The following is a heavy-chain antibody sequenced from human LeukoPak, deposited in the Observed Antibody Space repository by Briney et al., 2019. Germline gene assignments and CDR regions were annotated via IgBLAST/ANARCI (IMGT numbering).Heavy chain of an antibody. Sequence: GGSLRLSCAASGFTFSSYSMNWVRQAPGKGLEWVSAISGSGGSTYYADSVKGRFTISRDNSKNTLYLQMNSLRAEDTAVYYCAKDPGLRWENDAFDIWGQGTMVTVSS. CDR1: GFTFSSYS. V-gene: IGHV3-23*01. J-gene: IGHJ3*02. CDR2: ISGSGGST. CDR3: AKDPGLRWENDAFDI. D-gene: IGHD4-23*01.